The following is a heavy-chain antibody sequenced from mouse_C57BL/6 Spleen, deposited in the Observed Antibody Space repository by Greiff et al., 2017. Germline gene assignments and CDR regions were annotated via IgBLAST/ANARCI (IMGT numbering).Heavy chain of an antibody. J-gene: IGHJ3*01. Sequence: QVQLQQPGAELVRPGSSVKLSCKASGYTFTSYWMHWVKQRPIQGLEWIGNIDPSDSETNYNQKFKDKATLTVDKSSSTAYMQLSSLTSEDSAVYYCARSTGAAFAYWGQGTLVTVSA. D-gene: IGHD4-1*02. V-gene: IGHV1-52*01. CDR2: IDPSDSET. CDR3: ARSTGAAFAY. CDR1: GYTFTSYW.